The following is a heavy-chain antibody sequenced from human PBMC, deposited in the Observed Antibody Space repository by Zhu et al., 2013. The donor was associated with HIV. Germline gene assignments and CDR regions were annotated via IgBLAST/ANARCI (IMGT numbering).Heavy chain of an antibody. Sequence: QVQLQESGPGLVKPSETLSLTCTVSGGSISSYYWSWIRQPPGKGLEWIGYIYYSGSTNYNPSLKSRVTISVDTSKNQFSLKLSSVTAADTAVYYCARGRLDDSSGYYHSFYYYYYMDVWGKGTTVTVSS. CDR2: IYYSGST. CDR3: ARGRLDDSSGYYHSFYYYYYMDV. J-gene: IGHJ6*03. D-gene: IGHD3-22*01. V-gene: IGHV4-59*01. CDR1: GGSISSYY.